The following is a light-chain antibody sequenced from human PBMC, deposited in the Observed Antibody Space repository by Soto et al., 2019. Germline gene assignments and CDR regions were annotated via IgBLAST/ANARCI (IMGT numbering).Light chain of an antibody. CDR1: QDISNY. J-gene: IGKJ4*01. V-gene: IGKV1-33*01. CDR2: DAI. CDR3: QRYDNVPLT. Sequence: DIQMTQSPSSLSASVGDRVTITCQASQDISNYLNWYQQKPGKAPKLLIYDAINLETGVPSRFSGSGSGTYFTVTISSLQPEDIATYYCQRYDNVPLTFGGGTRVEIK.